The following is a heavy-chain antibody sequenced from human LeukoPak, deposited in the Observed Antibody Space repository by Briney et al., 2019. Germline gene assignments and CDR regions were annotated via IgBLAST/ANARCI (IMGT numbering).Heavy chain of an antibody. D-gene: IGHD6-19*01. CDR2: IHYSGSS. V-gene: IGHV4-59*01. CDR1: GDSIIGYY. CDR3: AAWYSSGWYY. J-gene: IGHJ4*02. Sequence: SETLSLTCTVSGDSIIGYYWTWIRQPPGKGLEWIGYIHYSGSSNYNPSLQSRVTIPVDTSRGHFSLKLSSATAADTAVYYCAAWYSSGWYYWGQGTLVTVSS.